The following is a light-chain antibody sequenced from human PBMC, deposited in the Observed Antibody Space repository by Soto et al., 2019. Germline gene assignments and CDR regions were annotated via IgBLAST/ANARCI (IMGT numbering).Light chain of an antibody. Sequence: LTQPPSASGSPGQSVTISCTGTSSDVGLYDYVSWYQQHPGKVPKLLIYEVTQRPSGVPDRFSGSKSGNTASLAVSGLQAEDEADYYCSSYGGNSNYVFGTGTKVTVL. J-gene: IGLJ1*01. CDR2: EVT. CDR1: SSDVGLYDY. CDR3: SSYGGNSNYV. V-gene: IGLV2-8*01.